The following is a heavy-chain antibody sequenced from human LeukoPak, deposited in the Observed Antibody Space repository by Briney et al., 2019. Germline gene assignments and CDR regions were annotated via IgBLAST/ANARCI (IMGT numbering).Heavy chain of an antibody. J-gene: IGHJ4*02. CDR1: VFTFSSYR. CDR2: ITSSSSTI. Sequence: GGSLSISSAASVFTFSSYRMNLVRQAPGKGLEWVSYITSSSSTIYYADSVRGRFTISRDNAKNSLYLQMNSLRDEDTAVYYCARVVIVGATAASDYWGQGTLVTVPS. D-gene: IGHD1-26*01. CDR3: ARVVIVGATAASDY. V-gene: IGHV3-48*02.